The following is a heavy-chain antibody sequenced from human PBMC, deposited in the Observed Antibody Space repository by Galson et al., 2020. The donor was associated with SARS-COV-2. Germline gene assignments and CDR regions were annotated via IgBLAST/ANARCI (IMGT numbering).Heavy chain of an antibody. D-gene: IGHD3-10*01. Sequence: GGSLRLSCAASGFTFSSYSMNWVRQAPGKGLEWVSYISSSSSTIYYADSVKGRFTISRDNAKNSLYLQMNSLRAEDTAVYYCARGPKLLWFGELFSHFDYWGQGTLVTVSS. J-gene: IGHJ4*02. V-gene: IGHV3-48*01. CDR1: GFTFSSYS. CDR3: ARGPKLLWFGELFSHFDY. CDR2: ISSSSSTI.